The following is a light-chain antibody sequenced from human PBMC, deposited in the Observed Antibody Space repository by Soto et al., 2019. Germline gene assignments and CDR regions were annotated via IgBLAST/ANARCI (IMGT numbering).Light chain of an antibody. J-gene: IGKJ3*01. CDR3: QQYGSSLQFT. CDR2: GAS. Sequence: EIVLTQSPGTLSLSPGERATLSCRASQSVSSSYLAWYQQKPGQAPRLLIYGASSRATGIPDRFSGSGSGTDVTLTISRLEPEDFAVYYCQQYGSSLQFTFGPGTKVDIK. CDR1: QSVSSSY. V-gene: IGKV3-20*01.